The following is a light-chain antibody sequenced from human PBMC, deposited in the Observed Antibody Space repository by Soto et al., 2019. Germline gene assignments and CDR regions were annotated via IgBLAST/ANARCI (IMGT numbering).Light chain of an antibody. J-gene: IGKJ1*01. CDR3: QQYRSWPRT. CDR2: GTS. CDR1: QSLSSSY. V-gene: IGKV3-20*01. Sequence: EIVLTQSPGTLSLSPGERATLSCRASQSLSSSYLAWYQQKPGQAPRLLIYGTSIRATGIPDRFSGSGSGTDFTLTITRLEPEDFAVYYCQQYRSWPRTFGQGTKVEIK.